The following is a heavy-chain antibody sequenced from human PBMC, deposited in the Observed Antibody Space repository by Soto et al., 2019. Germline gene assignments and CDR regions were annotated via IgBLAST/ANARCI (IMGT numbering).Heavy chain of an antibody. J-gene: IGHJ4*02. Sequence: QVQLVQSGAEVKKPGSSVKVSCTASGGTFSDYAFSWVRQAPGQGLEWMGGIIHMFSSSSFAQKFQGRLTITADDSTSTAYMSLSSLGSADTAMYYCAKDIGFQQHLFVFDLWGPGTLVNVSS. V-gene: IGHV1-69*01. CDR1: GGTFSDYA. CDR2: IIHMFSSS. CDR3: AKDIGFQQHLFVFDL. D-gene: IGHD3-10*02.